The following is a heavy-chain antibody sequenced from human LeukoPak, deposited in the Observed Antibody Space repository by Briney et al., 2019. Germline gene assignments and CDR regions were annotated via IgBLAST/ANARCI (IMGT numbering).Heavy chain of an antibody. Sequence: PGGSLRLSCAASGFTFSSYAMSWVRQAPGKGLEWVSGISGSGGSTDYADSVKGRFTISRDNSKNTLYLQMNSLRAEDTAVYYCAKDHDSSEVPHDFDYWGQGTLVTVSS. CDR1: GFTFSSYA. CDR2: ISGSGGST. J-gene: IGHJ4*02. CDR3: AKDHDSSEVPHDFDY. V-gene: IGHV3-23*01. D-gene: IGHD3-22*01.